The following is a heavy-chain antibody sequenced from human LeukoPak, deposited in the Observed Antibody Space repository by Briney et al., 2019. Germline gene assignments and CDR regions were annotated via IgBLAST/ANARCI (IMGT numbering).Heavy chain of an antibody. CDR1: GYNFANFW. CDR3: ARHAQGYSLTEIPPDY. V-gene: IGHV5-51*01. J-gene: IGHJ4*02. CDR2: IHPTDSQT. D-gene: IGHD2-15*01. Sequence: GKSLKISCKDSGYNFANFWIGWVRQMPGKGLEWMGIIHPTDSQTLYSPSFQGQVTISVDRSISTAYLQWSSLKASDTAMYYCARHAQGYSLTEIPPDYWGQGTLVTVSS.